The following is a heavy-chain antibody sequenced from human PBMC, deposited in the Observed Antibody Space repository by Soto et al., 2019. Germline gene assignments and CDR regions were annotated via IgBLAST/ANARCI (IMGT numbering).Heavy chain of an antibody. CDR2: IIPIFGTA. Sequence: SVKVSCKASGGTFSSYAISWVRQAPGQGLEWMGGIIPIFGTANYAQKFQGRVTITADESTSTAYMELSSLRSEDTAVYYCASPSRDGYNGFDYWGQGTLVTVSS. CDR3: ASPSRDGYNGFDY. V-gene: IGHV1-69*13. D-gene: IGHD5-12*01. J-gene: IGHJ4*02. CDR1: GGTFSSYA.